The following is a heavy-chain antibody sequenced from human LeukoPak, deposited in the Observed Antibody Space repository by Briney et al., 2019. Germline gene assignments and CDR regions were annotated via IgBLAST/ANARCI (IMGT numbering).Heavy chain of an antibody. CDR3: ARGGSHCFDY. D-gene: IGHD1-26*01. J-gene: IGHJ4*02. CDR2: ISSSSGYI. CDR1: GFTFSSYS. Sequence: GGSLRLSCAASGFTFSSYSMNWVRQAPGKGLEWVSSISSSSGYIYYADLVKGRFTISRDNAKNSLYLQMNSLRAEDTAVYYCARGGSHCFDYWGQGTLVTVSS. V-gene: IGHV3-21*01.